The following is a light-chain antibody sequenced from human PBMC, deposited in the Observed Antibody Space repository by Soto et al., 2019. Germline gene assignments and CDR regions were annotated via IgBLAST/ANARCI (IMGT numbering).Light chain of an antibody. CDR1: QSVSSD. Sequence: EIVLTQSPATLAVSPGERATLSCRASQSVSSDLAWYHQKPGQAPRLLIYDASNRATGIPARFSGSGSGTDFTLTISSLEPEDFAVYYCKQRSNWPITFGQGTRLEI. CDR3: KQRSNWPIT. J-gene: IGKJ5*01. V-gene: IGKV3-11*01. CDR2: DAS.